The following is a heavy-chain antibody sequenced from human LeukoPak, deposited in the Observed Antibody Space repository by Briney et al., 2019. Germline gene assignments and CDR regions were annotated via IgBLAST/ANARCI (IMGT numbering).Heavy chain of an antibody. CDR1: GFTFSSYA. J-gene: IGHJ6*02. Sequence: GGSLRLSCAASGFTFSSYAMHWVRQAPGKGLEWVAVISYDGSNKYYADSVKGRFTISRENAKNSLYLQMNSLRAGDTAVYYCVKEGYYYGMDVWGQGTTVTVSS. CDR2: ISYDGSNK. CDR3: VKEGYYYGMDV. V-gene: IGHV3-30*14.